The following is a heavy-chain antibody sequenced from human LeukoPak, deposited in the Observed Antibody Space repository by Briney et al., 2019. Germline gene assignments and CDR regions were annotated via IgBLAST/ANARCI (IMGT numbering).Heavy chain of an antibody. D-gene: IGHD2-2*01. CDR3: ARLSTSCCPLDY. V-gene: IGHV3-21*01. Sequence: GGSLRLSCAASGFTFSSYSMNWVRQAPGKGLEWVSSISSSSSYIYYADSVKGRFTISRDNAKNSLYLQMNSLRAEDTAVYYCARLSTSCCPLDYWGQGTLVTVSS. J-gene: IGHJ4*02. CDR2: ISSSSSYI. CDR1: GFTFSSYS.